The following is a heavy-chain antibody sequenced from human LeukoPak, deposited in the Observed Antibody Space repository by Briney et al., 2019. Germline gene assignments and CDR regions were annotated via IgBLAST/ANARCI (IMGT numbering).Heavy chain of an antibody. CDR3: AKDDSRSWSTFDY. D-gene: IGHD3-22*01. CDR2: IRNDGSDK. Sequence: GGSLRLSCAASGFTFSSYGMNWVRQAPGKGLEWVAFIRNDGSDKYYADSVKGRFTISRDNSKNTLYLQMNSLRAEDTAVYYCAKDDSRSWSTFDYWGQGTLVTVSS. J-gene: IGHJ4*02. CDR1: GFTFSSYG. V-gene: IGHV3-30*02.